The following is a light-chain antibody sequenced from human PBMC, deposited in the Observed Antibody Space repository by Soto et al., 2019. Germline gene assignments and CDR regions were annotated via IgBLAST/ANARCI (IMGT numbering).Light chain of an antibody. V-gene: IGKV3-20*01. J-gene: IGKJ1*01. CDR2: GVS. Sequence: EIVLTQSPGTLSLSPGERATLSCRASQSVRSSYLACYQQKLGLAPRLLIYGVSNRATGIPDRFSGSGSGTDFTLTISRLESEDFAVYYCQQYGTSPRTFGQGTKVEIK. CDR1: QSVRSSY. CDR3: QQYGTSPRT.